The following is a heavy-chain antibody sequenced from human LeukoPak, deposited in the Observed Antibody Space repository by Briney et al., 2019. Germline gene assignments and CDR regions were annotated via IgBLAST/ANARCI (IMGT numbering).Heavy chain of an antibody. CDR3: ARVNWNDGGIDY. Sequence: GASVKVSCKASGYTFTGYYMHWVRQAPGQGLEWMGWINPNSGNTGYAQKFQGRVTITRNTSISTAYMELSSLRSEDTAVYYCARVNWNDGGIDYWGQGTLVTVSS. V-gene: IGHV1-8*03. CDR2: INPNSGNT. CDR1: GYTFTGYY. D-gene: IGHD1-1*01. J-gene: IGHJ4*02.